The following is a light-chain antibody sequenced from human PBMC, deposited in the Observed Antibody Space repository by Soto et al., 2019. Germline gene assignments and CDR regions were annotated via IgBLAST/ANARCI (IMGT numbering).Light chain of an antibody. CDR1: QNVGGGY. V-gene: IGKV3-20*01. J-gene: IGKJ4*01. CDR2: GAS. Sequence: ENVLTQSPGTVSLSPGETATLSCRASQNVGGGYVAWYQQKPGQAPRLLISGASSRATDIPDRFRGSGSGTDFTLTISRLEPEDSAMYYCQQYGGSPLVTFGGGTKIEIK. CDR3: QQYGGSPLVT.